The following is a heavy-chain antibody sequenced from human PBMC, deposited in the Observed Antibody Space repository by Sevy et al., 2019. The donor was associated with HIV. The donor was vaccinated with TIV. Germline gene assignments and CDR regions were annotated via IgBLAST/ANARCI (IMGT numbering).Heavy chain of an antibody. J-gene: IGHJ6*03. CDR1: GFTFSSYA. CDR3: AKELLKRALYYYYMDV. Sequence: GGSLRLSCAASGFTFSSYAMSWVRQAPGKGLEWVSAISGSGGSTYYADSVKGRFTISRDNSKNTLYLQMNSLRAEDTAVYYCAKELLKRALYYYYMDVWGKGTTVTVSS. V-gene: IGHV3-23*01. D-gene: IGHD2-15*01. CDR2: ISGSGGST.